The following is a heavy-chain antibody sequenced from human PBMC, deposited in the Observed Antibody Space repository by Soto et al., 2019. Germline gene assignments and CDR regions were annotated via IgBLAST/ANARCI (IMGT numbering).Heavy chain of an antibody. Sequence: EVQLVESGGDLAQPGGSLRLSCAASGFAVSSNYMSWVRQAPGTGLEWVSVIHSGGDTHYADSVRGRFTISRDNSKNTLYLQMNSLRAEDTAVYYCARSRTGTTYGGMDVWGQGTTVTVSS. D-gene: IGHD1-7*01. CDR2: IHSGGDT. CDR3: ARSRTGTTYGGMDV. J-gene: IGHJ6*02. V-gene: IGHV3-66*01. CDR1: GFAVSSNY.